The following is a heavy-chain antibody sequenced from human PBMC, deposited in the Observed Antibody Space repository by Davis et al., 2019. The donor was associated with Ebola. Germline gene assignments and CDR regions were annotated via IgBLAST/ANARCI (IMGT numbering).Heavy chain of an antibody. CDR1: GGSISSSNW. V-gene: IGHV4-4*02. J-gene: IGHJ4*02. D-gene: IGHD4-23*01. CDR3: ASLTVVTSIDY. CDR2: IYYRGST. Sequence: SETLSLTCAVSGGSISSSNWWSWVRQPPGKGLEWIGYIYYRGSTNYNPSLKSRVTISVDTSKNQFSLKLSSVTAADTAVYYCASLTVVTSIDYWGQGTLVTVSS.